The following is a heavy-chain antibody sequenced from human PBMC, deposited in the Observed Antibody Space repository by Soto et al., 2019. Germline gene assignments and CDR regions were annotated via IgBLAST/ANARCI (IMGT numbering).Heavy chain of an antibody. Sequence: QVQLVESGGGVVKPGRPLRLSCATSGFTFSHDAMHWVRQAPGTGLEWLAVIWYDGSKRHYEDSVKGRFTISRDNPKNTLYLQMDSLTAEDTAGYWCAREGRYTAMFSGLDYCGHGTLVTVSS. CDR2: IWYDGSKR. D-gene: IGHD5-18*01. J-gene: IGHJ4*01. CDR3: AREGRYTAMFSGLDY. V-gene: IGHV3-33*01. CDR1: GFTFSHDA.